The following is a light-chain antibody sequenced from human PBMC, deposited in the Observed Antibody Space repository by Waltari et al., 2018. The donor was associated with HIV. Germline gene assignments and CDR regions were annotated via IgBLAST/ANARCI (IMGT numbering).Light chain of an antibody. CDR1: TSNIGTNN. CDR3: SAWDASLGAWM. J-gene: IGLJ3*02. CDR2: SNS. Sequence: QSVLTQPPSASGTPGQRIIISCSGSTSNIGTNNVNWYQQLPGTTPRLLIHSNSQRPSGFPDRFSGSRSGTSASLAISGLQSEDEADYYCSAWDASLGAWMFGAGTKLTVL. V-gene: IGLV1-44*01.